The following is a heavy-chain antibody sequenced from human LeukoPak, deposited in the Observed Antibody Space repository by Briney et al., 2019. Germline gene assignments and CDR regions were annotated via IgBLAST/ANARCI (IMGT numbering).Heavy chain of an antibody. CDR1: GFTFSDYG. CDR3: AKVFEVRGARRPKDY. CDR2: ISYDGGNK. J-gene: IGHJ4*02. Sequence: PGGSLRLSCAASGFTFSDYGMHWVRQAPGKGLEWVALISYDGGNKFYADSVRDRFTTSRDNSKNTLFLQMNSLRIEDTAVYYCAKVFEVRGARRPKDYWGQGTLVIVSS. D-gene: IGHD3-10*01. V-gene: IGHV3-30*18.